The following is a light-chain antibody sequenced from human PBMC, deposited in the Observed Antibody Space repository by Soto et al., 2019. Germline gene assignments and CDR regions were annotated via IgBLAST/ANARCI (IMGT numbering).Light chain of an antibody. CDR3: QAWDSSTYVV. Sequence: SYELTQPPSASVSPGQTATITCSGDKLGDKYACWYQQKPGQSPVLVIYEDNKRPSGIPERFSGSNSGNTATLTISGTQAMDEADYYCQAWDSSTYVVFGGGTKLTVL. V-gene: IGLV3-1*01. J-gene: IGLJ2*01. CDR2: EDN. CDR1: KLGDKY.